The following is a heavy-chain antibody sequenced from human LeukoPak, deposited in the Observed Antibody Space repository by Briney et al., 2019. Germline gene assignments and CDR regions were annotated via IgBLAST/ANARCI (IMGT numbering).Heavy chain of an antibody. V-gene: IGHV3-21*01. CDR1: GFTFGSYN. CDR3: ARAQHYYDSSGREYYFDY. Sequence: GGSLRLSCAASGFTFGSYNMNWVRQAPGKGLEWVSSISSRSTYMFDADSVKGRFTISRDNAKNSLYLQMNSLRAEDTAVYYCARAQHYYDSSGREYYFDYWGQGTLVTVSS. D-gene: IGHD3-22*01. J-gene: IGHJ4*02. CDR2: ISSRSTYM.